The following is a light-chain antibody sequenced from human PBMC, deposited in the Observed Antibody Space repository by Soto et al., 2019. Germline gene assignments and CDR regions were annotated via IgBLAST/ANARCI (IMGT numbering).Light chain of an antibody. CDR3: QQYNNWPT. CDR2: DAS. V-gene: IGKV3-15*01. CDR1: LSVSSH. J-gene: IGKJ1*01. Sequence: EVLVTQSPGTLSESPGGRVTVSCRASLSVSSHLAWYQQKPGQAPRLLIYDASTRAPGIPARFSGSGSGTEFTLTISSLQSEDFAVYYCQQYNNWPTFGQGTKVDIK.